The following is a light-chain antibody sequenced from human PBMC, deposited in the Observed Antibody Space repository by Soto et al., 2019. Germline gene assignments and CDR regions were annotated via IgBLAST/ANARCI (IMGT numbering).Light chain of an antibody. J-gene: IGKJ1*01. CDR3: QQYGSSGT. CDR2: GAS. V-gene: IGKV3-20*01. CDR1: QSVSSSY. Sequence: DMVFTQSPVTLSLSPGERATLSCRASQSVSSSYLAWYQQKPGQAPRLLIYGASNRATGIPDRFSGSGSGTDFTLTISRLEPEDFAVYYCQQYGSSGTFGQGTKVDIK.